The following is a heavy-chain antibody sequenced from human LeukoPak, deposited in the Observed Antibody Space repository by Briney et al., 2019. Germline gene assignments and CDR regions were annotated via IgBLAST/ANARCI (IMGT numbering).Heavy chain of an antibody. CDR2: IFHSGST. CDR1: SGSIFNSNW. D-gene: IGHD1-26*01. V-gene: IGHV4-4*02. J-gene: IGHJ6*03. CDR3: ARVRGSSGSYEYYHYMDV. Sequence: SETLFLTCAVSSGSIFNSNWWSWVRQPPGKGLEWIGQIFHSGSTSYSPSLKSRVTISVDKSKNQFSLKLTSVTAADTAVYYCARVRGSSGSYEYYHYMDVWGKGTTVTISS.